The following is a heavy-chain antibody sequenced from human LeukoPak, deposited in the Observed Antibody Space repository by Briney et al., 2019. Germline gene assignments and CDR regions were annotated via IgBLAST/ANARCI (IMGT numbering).Heavy chain of an antibody. D-gene: IGHD6-19*01. CDR2: ISGTGDNS. J-gene: IGHJ3*02. CDR1: GFAFSSYD. CDR3: AFPAHHWLVRGAFDI. V-gene: IGHV3-23*01. Sequence: GGSLRLSCAASGFAFSSYDMNWVRQAAGKGLEWVSQISGTGDNSDYADSVKGRFTISRDNSKRTLYLQLNNLRVEDTAIYYCAFPAHHWLVRGAFDIWGQGTVVTVTS.